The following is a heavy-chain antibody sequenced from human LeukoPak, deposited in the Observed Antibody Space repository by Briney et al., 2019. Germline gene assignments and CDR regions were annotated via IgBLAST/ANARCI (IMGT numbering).Heavy chain of an antibody. CDR1: GYTFTGYY. Sequence: ASVKVSCKASGYTFTGYYMQWMRQAPGQGLEWMGRINPNSGGTNYAQKFQGRVTMTRDTSISSAYMELSRLRSDDTAVYYCAAGGAYYASGSYLYWGQGTLVTVSS. D-gene: IGHD3-10*01. J-gene: IGHJ4*02. V-gene: IGHV1-2*06. CDR3: AAGGAYYASGSYLY. CDR2: INPNSGGT.